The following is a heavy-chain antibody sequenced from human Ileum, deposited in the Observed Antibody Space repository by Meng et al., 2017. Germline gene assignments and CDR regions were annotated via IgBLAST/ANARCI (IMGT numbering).Heavy chain of an antibody. CDR3: ARERYVRGEQTEYFQH. V-gene: IGHV3-33*01. CDR1: GFTFILYG. CDR2: IGYDGSNK. D-gene: IGHD3-10*01. Sequence: VRGGGSGGGWVRQGRSLCTHVAASGFTFILYGMHWVRQAPGKGLEWVAVIGYDGSNKHYADSVKGRYTIYRDNSKNTLYLQMNSLRAEDTAVYYCARERYVRGEQTEYFQHWGQGTLVT. J-gene: IGHJ1*01.